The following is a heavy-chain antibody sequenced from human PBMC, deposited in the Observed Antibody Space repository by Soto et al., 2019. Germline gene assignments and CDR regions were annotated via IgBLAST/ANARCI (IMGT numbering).Heavy chain of an antibody. CDR3: AGAHLDYGDRLDAFDI. V-gene: IGHV3-23*01. CDR2: ISGSGGST. D-gene: IGHD4-17*01. CDR1: GFTFSSYA. Sequence: EVQLLESGGGLVQPGGSLRLSCAASGFTFSSYAMSWVRQAPGKGLEWVSAISGSGGSTYYADSVKGRITISRDNSKNTLYLQMNSLRAEDTAVYYCAGAHLDYGDRLDAFDIWGQGTMVTVSS. J-gene: IGHJ3*02.